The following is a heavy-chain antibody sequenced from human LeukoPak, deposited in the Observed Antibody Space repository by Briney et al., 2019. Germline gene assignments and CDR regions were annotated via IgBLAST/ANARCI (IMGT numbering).Heavy chain of an antibody. J-gene: IGHJ4*02. V-gene: IGHV5-10-1*01. CDR3: ARAFGNSEDY. CDR1: GYIFSNYW. D-gene: IGHD4-23*01. Sequence: GESLKSSCKGSGYIFSNYWITWVRQMPGKGLAWMGRIDPPDSYTNYSPSFQGHVTISADKSISTAYLQGSSLKASDTAIYYCARAFGNSEDYWGQGTQVTVSS. CDR2: IDPPDSYT.